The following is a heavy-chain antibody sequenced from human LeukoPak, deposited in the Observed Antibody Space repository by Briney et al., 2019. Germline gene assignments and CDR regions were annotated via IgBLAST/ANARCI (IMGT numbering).Heavy chain of an antibody. CDR1: GFSFSTYG. D-gene: IGHD1-26*01. J-gene: IGHJ4*02. Sequence: GGSLRLSCAASGFSFSTYGMHWVRQAPGKGLEWVSGISGGGASRDYADSVKGRFTISRDNSKNTVLLQMDSLRAEDTAIYYCTNRSGVYSDNSGFFDYWGQGSLVTVSS. CDR3: TNRSGVYSDNSGFFDY. V-gene: IGHV3-23*01. CDR2: ISGGGASR.